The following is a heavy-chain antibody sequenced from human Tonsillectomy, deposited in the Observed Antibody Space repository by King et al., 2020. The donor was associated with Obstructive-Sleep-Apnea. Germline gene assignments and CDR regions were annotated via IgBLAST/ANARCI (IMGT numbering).Heavy chain of an antibody. Sequence: VQLVESGGGLVQPGGSLRLSCAASGFTFSSYAMSWVRQAPGKGLEWVSTISGSGGNTYYADSVKGRFTLSRDNSKNTLYLQMNSLRAEDTAVYYCAKGRGYNYPNWYFDFWGRGTLVTVSS. CDR2: ISGSGGNT. CDR3: AKGRGYNYPNWYFDF. J-gene: IGHJ2*01. CDR1: GFTFSSYA. V-gene: IGHV3-23*04. D-gene: IGHD5-18*01.